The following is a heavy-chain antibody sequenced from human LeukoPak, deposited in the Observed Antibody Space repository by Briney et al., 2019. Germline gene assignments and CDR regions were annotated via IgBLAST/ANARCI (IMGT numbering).Heavy chain of an antibody. D-gene: IGHD2-8*02. CDR2: IYSGGIAVYSGGST. V-gene: IGHV3-66*01. CDR1: GFTVSGNY. Sequence: GGSLRLSCVVSGFTVSGNYMSWVRQAPGKGLEWVAVIYSGGIAVYSGGSTYYADSVKGRFTISRDNSKNTLYLQMNSLRAEDTAVFYCARDAPAWSRDYWGQGTLVTVSS. CDR3: ARDAPAWSRDY. J-gene: IGHJ4*02.